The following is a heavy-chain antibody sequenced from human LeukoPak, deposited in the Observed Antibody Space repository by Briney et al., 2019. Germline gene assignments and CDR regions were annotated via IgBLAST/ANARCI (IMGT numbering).Heavy chain of an antibody. CDR2: IYASGST. V-gene: IGHV4-4*07. Sequence: PSETLSLTCTVSDGSINSYFWSWIRQPAGKGLEYIGRIYASGSTNYNPSLKSRVTVSVDTSKNQFSLKLTSVTAADTAVYYCARLLVVESRFDPWGQGTLVTVSS. J-gene: IGHJ5*02. CDR3: ARLLVVESRFDP. D-gene: IGHD2-15*01. CDR1: DGSINSYF.